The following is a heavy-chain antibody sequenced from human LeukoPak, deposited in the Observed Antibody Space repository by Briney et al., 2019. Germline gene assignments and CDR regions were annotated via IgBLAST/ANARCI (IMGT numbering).Heavy chain of an antibody. CDR1: GGSISSSTYY. CDR2: IHYSGSI. J-gene: IGHJ3*02. D-gene: IGHD2-2*01. V-gene: IGHV4-39*01. Sequence: SETLSLTCTVSGGSISSSTYYWGWIRQPPGKGLEWTGSIHYSGSIYYNPSLKSRVTISVDMSKNQFSLKLSSVTAADTAVYYCARSYGSSSCYAVGAFDIWGQGTVVTVSS. CDR3: ARSYGSSSCYAVGAFDI.